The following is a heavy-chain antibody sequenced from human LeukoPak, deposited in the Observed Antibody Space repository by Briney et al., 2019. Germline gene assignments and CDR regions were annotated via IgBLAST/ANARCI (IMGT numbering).Heavy chain of an antibody. CDR1: GYTFTSYG. V-gene: IGHV1-18*01. Sequence: ASVKVSCKASGYTFTSYGISWVRKAPGQGLEWMGWISAYNGNTNYAQKLQGRVTMTTDTSTSTAYMELRSLRSDDTAVYYCARDGLRYFDWAQSDYWGQGTLVTVSS. J-gene: IGHJ4*02. CDR2: ISAYNGNT. CDR3: ARDGLRYFDWAQSDY. D-gene: IGHD3-9*01.